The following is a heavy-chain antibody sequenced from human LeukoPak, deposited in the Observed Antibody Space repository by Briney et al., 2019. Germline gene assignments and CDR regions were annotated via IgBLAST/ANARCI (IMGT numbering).Heavy chain of an antibody. J-gene: IGHJ3*02. CDR3: ARERKAAYCGGDCYSLRAHDGFDI. Sequence: ASVKVSFKASGYTFTSYYMHWVRQAPGQGLEWMGIINPSGGSTSYAQKFQGRVTMTRDTSTSTVYMELSSLRSEDTAVYYCARERKAAYCGGDCYSLRAHDGFDIWGQGTMVTVSS. D-gene: IGHD2-21*02. V-gene: IGHV1-46*01. CDR2: INPSGGST. CDR1: GYTFTSYY.